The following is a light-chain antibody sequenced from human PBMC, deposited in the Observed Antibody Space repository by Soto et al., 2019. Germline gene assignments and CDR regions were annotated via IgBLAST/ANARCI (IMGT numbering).Light chain of an antibody. J-gene: IGKJ1*01. CDR1: QSVKTQ. Sequence: EIVMTQSPDTLSLSPGERASLSCRASQSVKTQLAWYQKKPGQPPRLLIYGASIRATGIPARFSGSGSGTEFTLTIISMQSDDFAVYYCQQYSDWPPWTFGQGTKLDIK. V-gene: IGKV3-15*01. CDR2: GAS. CDR3: QQYSDWPPWT.